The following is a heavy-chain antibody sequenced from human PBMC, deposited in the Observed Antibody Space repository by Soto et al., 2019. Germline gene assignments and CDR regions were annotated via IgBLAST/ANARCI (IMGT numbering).Heavy chain of an antibody. D-gene: IGHD3-22*01. Sequence: SLTMSLPWSVADGSISSRSYYWGWIRQPPGKGLEWIGSIYYSGSTYYNPSLKSRVTISVDTSKNQFSLKLSSVTAADTAVYYCAILAKRYYYDSSGSPAPHPSWGQGTLVTVSS. CDR3: AILAKRYYYDSSGSPAPHPS. V-gene: IGHV4-39*01. CDR2: IYYSGST. CDR1: DGSISSRSYY. J-gene: IGHJ5*02.